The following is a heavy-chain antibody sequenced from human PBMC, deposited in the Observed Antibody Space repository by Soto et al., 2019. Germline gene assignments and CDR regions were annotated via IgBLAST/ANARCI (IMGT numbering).Heavy chain of an antibody. Sequence: QVQLVESGGGVVQPGRSLRLSCAASGFTFSSYGMHWVRQAPGKGLEWVAVIWYDGSNKYYADSVKGRFTISRDNSKNTLYLQMNSLRAEDTAVYYCASEVSSRSWYHWFDPWGQGTLVTVSS. CDR1: GFTFSSYG. CDR2: IWYDGSNK. J-gene: IGHJ5*02. CDR3: ASEVSSRSWYHWFDP. D-gene: IGHD6-13*01. V-gene: IGHV3-33*01.